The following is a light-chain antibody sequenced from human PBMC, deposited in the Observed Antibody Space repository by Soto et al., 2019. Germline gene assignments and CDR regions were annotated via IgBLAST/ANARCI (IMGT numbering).Light chain of an antibody. Sequence: DIQMTQSPSSLSASVGDRVTITCRASQSISSYLNWYQQKPGKAPKLLIYGASTLESGVPSRFSGRGSGTDFTLTISSLQPEDFATYFCQQADSFPLTFGGGTKV. CDR1: QSISSY. J-gene: IGKJ4*01. V-gene: IGKV1-39*01. CDR3: QQADSFPLT. CDR2: GAS.